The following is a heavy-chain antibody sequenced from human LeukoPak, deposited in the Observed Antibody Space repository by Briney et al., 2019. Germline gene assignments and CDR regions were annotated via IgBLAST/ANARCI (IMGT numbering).Heavy chain of an antibody. CDR1: GGTFSRSA. Sequence: ASVKVSCKASGGTFSRSAISWVRQAPGQGLEWMGWINPNSGGTNYAQKLQGRVTMTTDTSTSTAYMELRSLRSDDTAVYYCARGLDDILTGYSLAEYFQHWGQGTLVTVSS. D-gene: IGHD3-9*01. V-gene: IGHV1-18*01. CDR3: ARGLDDILTGYSLAEYFQH. J-gene: IGHJ1*01. CDR2: INPNSGGT.